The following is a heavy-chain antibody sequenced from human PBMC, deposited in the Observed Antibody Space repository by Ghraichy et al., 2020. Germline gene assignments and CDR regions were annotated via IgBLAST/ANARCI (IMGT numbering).Heavy chain of an antibody. V-gene: IGHV3-11*01. CDR1: GFTFSDYY. D-gene: IGHD3-3*01. Sequence: LSLTCAASGFTFSDYYMSWIRQAPGKGLEWVSYISSSGSTIYYADSVKGRFTISRDNAKNSLYLQMNSLRAEDTAVYYCAREATGVYYDFWSGYSVDYWGQGTLVTVSS. CDR2: ISSSGSTI. CDR3: AREATGVYYDFWSGYSVDY. J-gene: IGHJ4*02.